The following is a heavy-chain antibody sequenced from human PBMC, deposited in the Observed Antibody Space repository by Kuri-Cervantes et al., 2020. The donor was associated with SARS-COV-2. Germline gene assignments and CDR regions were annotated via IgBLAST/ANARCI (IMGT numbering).Heavy chain of an antibody. V-gene: IGHV3-21*01. CDR1: GFIFSSYS. Sequence: GESLKISCVASGFIFSSYSMNWVRQAPGKGLEWVSSISSSSSYRYYADSVKGRFTISRDNDKNSLYLQMNSLRAEDTAVYYCASGGANKGWGYWGQGTLVTVSS. J-gene: IGHJ4*02. CDR3: ASGGANKGWGY. D-gene: IGHD1-26*01. CDR2: ISSSSSYR.